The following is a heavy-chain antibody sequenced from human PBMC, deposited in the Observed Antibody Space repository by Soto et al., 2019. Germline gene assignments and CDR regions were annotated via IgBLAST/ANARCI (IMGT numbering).Heavy chain of an antibody. J-gene: IGHJ4*02. CDR3: ARDSGESSFDY. CDR1: GGSFSGYY. Sequence: QVQLQQWGAGLLKPSETLSLTCAVYGGSFSGYYWSWIRQPPGKGLEWIGEINHSGSTNYNPSLMSRVTISVDTSKNQFALKLSSVTAADTAVYYCARDSGESSFDYWGQGTLVTVSS. V-gene: IGHV4-34*01. CDR2: INHSGST. D-gene: IGHD3-10*01.